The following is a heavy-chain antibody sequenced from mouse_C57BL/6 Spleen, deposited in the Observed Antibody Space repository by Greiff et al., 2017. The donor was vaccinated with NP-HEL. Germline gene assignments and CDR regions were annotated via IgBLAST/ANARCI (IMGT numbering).Heavy chain of an antibody. CDR2: ISDGGSYT. V-gene: IGHV5-4*03. J-gene: IGHJ3*01. Sequence: EVKVVESGGGLVKPGGSLKLSCAASGFTFSSYAMSWVRQTPEKRLEWVGTISDGGSYTYYPDNVKGRFTIARDNTKTTLYLQMSHLKSQDTAMYYCARTMITTGPFAYWGQGTLVTVSA. D-gene: IGHD2-4*01. CDR3: ARTMITTGPFAY. CDR1: GFTFSSYA.